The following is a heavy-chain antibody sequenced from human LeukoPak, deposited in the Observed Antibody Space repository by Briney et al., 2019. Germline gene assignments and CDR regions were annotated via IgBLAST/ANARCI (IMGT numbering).Heavy chain of an antibody. CDR2: INPNSGGT. CDR1: GYTFTGYY. CDR3: ARPLRSSWYEVDNWFDP. Sequence: ASVKVSCKASGYTFTGYYMHWVRQAPGQGLEWMGWINPNSGGTNYAQKFQGRVTMTRDTSISTAYMEPSRLRSDDTAVYYCARPLRSSWYEVDNWFDPWGQGTLVTVSS. V-gene: IGHV1-2*02. D-gene: IGHD6-13*01. J-gene: IGHJ5*02.